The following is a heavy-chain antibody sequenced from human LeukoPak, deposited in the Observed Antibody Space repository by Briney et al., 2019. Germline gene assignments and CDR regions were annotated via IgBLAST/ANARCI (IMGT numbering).Heavy chain of an antibody. V-gene: IGHV4-59*01. D-gene: IGHD3-10*01. CDR1: GGSISSYY. CDR2: IYYSGST. J-gene: IGHJ4*02. CDR3: ARVGTYGSGSYLSWLDY. Sequence: SETLSLTCTVSGGSISSYYWSWIRQPPGKGLEWIGYIYYSGSTNYNPSLKSRVTISVDTSKNQFSLKLSSVTAPDTAVYYCARVGTYGSGSYLSWLDYWGQGTLVTVSS.